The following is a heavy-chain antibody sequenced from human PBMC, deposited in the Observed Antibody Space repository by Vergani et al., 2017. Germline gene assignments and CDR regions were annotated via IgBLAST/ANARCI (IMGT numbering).Heavy chain of an antibody. CDR1: GFTFSSYA. D-gene: IGHD2-2*01. CDR2: ISGSGGST. Sequence: EVQLLESGGGLVQPGGSLRLSCAASGFTFSSYATSWVRQAPGKGLEWVSAISGSGGSTYYADSVKGRFTISRDNSKNTLYLQMNSLRAEDTAVYYCANVCSSTSCYGDAFDIWGQGTMVTVSS. J-gene: IGHJ3*02. V-gene: IGHV3-23*01. CDR3: ANVCSSTSCYGDAFDI.